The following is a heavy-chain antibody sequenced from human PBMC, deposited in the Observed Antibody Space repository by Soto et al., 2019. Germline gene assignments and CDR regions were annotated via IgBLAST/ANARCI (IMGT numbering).Heavy chain of an antibody. Sequence: EVQLVESGGGLVQPGGSLRLSCAASGFTFSSQWLHWLRQAPGKGLVWISRINNDGTSTNYADSVKGRFTVSRDNAKKTMSLQMNSLRAEDTAVYYCASWRGGYTYGLDHWGQGTPVTVSS. CDR3: ASWRGGYTYGLDH. CDR1: GFTFSSQW. J-gene: IGHJ4*02. D-gene: IGHD5-18*01. V-gene: IGHV3-74*01. CDR2: INNDGTST.